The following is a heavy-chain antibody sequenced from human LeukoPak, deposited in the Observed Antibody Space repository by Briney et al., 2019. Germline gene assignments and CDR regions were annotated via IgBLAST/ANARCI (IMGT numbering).Heavy chain of an antibody. V-gene: IGHV1-18*01. J-gene: IGHJ6*02. CDR1: GYTFTSYG. CDR2: ISAYNGNT. D-gene: IGHD3-16*01. Sequence: EASVKVSCKASGYTFTSYGISWVRQAPGQGLEWMGWISAYNGNTNYAQKLQGRVTMTTDTSTSTAYMELRSLRSDDTAVYYCAREVSLIGDNYYYYGMDVWGQGTTVTVSS. CDR3: AREVSLIGDNYYYYGMDV.